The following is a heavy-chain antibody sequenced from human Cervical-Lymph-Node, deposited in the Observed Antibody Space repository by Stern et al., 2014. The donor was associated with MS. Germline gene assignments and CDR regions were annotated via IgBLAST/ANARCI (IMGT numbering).Heavy chain of an antibody. Sequence: QVQLQESGPGLVKPSETLSLTCTVSGGSISTYYWSWIRQPPGKGLEWIGYIYYSGSTNYNPSLKSRITISVDTSKNQFSLKLSSVTAADTAVYYCARSRPAYGDYDAFDFWGQGTMVTVSS. CDR3: ARSRPAYGDYDAFDF. CDR1: GGSISTYY. V-gene: IGHV4-59*01. J-gene: IGHJ3*01. D-gene: IGHD4-17*01. CDR2: IYYSGST.